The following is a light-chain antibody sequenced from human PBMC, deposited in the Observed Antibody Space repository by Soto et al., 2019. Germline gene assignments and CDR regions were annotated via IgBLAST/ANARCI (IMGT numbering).Light chain of an antibody. V-gene: IGKV1-39*01. Sequence: IQLSQSQSSLSASVGDRVAITWLASQSIYTYLSWYQQEPGKAPKLLIYLTSSLQSGVPSRFSGSGSGTDFTLTISSLQPEGFATYYCQQSYSTPLPFCGGTKV. CDR1: QSIYTY. J-gene: IGKJ4*01. CDR3: QQSYSTPLP. CDR2: LTS.